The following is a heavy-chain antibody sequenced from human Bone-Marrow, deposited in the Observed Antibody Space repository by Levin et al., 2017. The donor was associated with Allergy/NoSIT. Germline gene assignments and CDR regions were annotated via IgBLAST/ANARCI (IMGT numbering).Heavy chain of an antibody. J-gene: IGHJ4*02. CDR1: GGSISSHY. Sequence: PSETLSLTCTVSGGSISSHYWSWIRQPTGKGLEWIGRIYISGNTNYNTSLKSRIAMSLDTSRNQVSLNLNSVTAADTAVYYCARDSGGNGYPDYWGQGTLVTVSS. CDR2: IYISGNT. D-gene: IGHD3-22*01. CDR3: ARDSGGNGYPDY. V-gene: IGHV4-4*07.